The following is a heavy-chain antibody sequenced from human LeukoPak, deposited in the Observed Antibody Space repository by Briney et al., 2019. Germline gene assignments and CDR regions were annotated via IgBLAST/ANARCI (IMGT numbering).Heavy chain of an antibody. V-gene: IGHV3-48*03. J-gene: IGHJ4*02. Sequence: GGSLRLSCVGSGFTFSSYEINWVRQAPGKGLEWVSYISSGGSTIYYADSVKGRFTISRDNAKNSLYLQMISLRAEDTAVYYCAKVSTSGIQQWLYPFDHWGQGTLVTVSS. CDR1: GFTFSSYE. CDR3: AKVSTSGIQQWLYPFDH. D-gene: IGHD5-18*01. CDR2: ISSGGSTI.